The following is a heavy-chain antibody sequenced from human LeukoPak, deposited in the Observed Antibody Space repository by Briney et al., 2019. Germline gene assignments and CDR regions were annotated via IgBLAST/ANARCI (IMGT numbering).Heavy chain of an antibody. CDR1: GFSLSTSGVG. J-gene: IGHJ5*02. CDR3: AHRPYYFYGSGNSFNWFDP. D-gene: IGHD3-10*01. V-gene: IGHV2-5*02. Sequence: SGPTLVNPTQTLTLTCTFSGFSLSTSGVGVGWIRQPPGKALEWLALIYWDDDKRYSPSLKSRLTITKDTSKNQVVLTMTNMDPVETATYYRAHRPYYFYGSGNSFNWFDPWGQGTLVTVSS. CDR2: IYWDDDK.